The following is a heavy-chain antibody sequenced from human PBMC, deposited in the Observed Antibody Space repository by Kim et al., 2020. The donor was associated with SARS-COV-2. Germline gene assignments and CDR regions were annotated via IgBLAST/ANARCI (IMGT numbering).Heavy chain of an antibody. Sequence: YYTPSLRRRVTMSMDTSRNHFPLQLTSVTAADTAVYYCARQPEANWFDPWGQGSLVTVSS. V-gene: IGHV4-39*01. J-gene: IGHJ5*02. CDR3: ARQPEANWFDP.